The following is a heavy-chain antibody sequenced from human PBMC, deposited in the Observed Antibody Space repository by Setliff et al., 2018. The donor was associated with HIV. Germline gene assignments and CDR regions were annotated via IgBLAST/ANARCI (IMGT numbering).Heavy chain of an antibody. J-gene: IGHJ4*02. V-gene: IGHV3-30*02. D-gene: IGHD3-16*01. Sequence: PGGSLRLSCAASGFTFSSYWMHWVRQAPGKGLEWVAFMRYDGSNKDYADSVKGRFTISRDNSKTTLFLQMNSLRPEDTAIYYCAKDKSYHDYIWGSSVLAYWGQGTLVTVSS. CDR3: AKDKSYHDYIWGSSVLAY. CDR1: GFTFSSYW. CDR2: MRYDGSNK.